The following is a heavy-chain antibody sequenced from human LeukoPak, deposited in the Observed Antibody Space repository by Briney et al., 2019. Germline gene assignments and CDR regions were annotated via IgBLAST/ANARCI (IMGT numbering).Heavy chain of an antibody. J-gene: IGHJ1*01. CDR1: GGSISSSSYY. V-gene: IGHV4-39*07. Sequence: SETLSLTCTVSGGSISSSSYYWGWIRQPPGKGLEWIGSIYYSGSTYYNPSLKSRVTISVDTSKNQFSLKLSSVTAADTAVYYCAAGGLMAAAGPGYFQHWGQGTLVTVSS. CDR3: AAGGLMAAAGPGYFQH. D-gene: IGHD6-13*01. CDR2: IYYSGST.